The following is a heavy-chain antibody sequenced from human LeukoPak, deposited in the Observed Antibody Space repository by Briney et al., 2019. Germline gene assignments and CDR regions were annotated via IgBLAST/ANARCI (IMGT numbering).Heavy chain of an antibody. CDR1: GFTFSRYW. CDR2: IKQDGSER. CDR3: ATMGLEPLPYYFDY. J-gene: IGHJ4*02. V-gene: IGHV3-7*01. D-gene: IGHD1-1*01. Sequence: GGSLRLSCAASGFTFSRYWMSWVRQAPGKGLEWVANIKQDGSERYHVDSVRGRFTISRDNAKNSLFLQMNSLRAEDTAVYYCATMGLEPLPYYFDYWGQGTLVTVTS.